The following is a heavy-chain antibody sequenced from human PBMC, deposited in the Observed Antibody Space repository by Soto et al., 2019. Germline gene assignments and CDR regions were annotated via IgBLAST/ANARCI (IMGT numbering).Heavy chain of an antibody. Sequence: ASVNVSCKASGYTFTSYGISWVRQAPGQGLEWMGWISAYNGNTNYAQKLQGRVTMTTDTSTSTAYMELRSLRSDDTAVYYCARGGAVAGIFYYYYMDVWGKGTTVTVSS. CDR2: ISAYNGNT. D-gene: IGHD6-19*01. V-gene: IGHV1-18*01. CDR1: GYTFTSYG. J-gene: IGHJ6*03. CDR3: ARGGAVAGIFYYYYMDV.